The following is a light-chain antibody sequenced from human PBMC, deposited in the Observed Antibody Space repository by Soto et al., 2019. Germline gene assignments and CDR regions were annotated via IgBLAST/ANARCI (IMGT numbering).Light chain of an antibody. CDR3: QQYGSSHLT. CDR1: QSLSSSY. Sequence: EIVLTQSPGTLSLSPGERATLSCRASQSLSSSYLAWYQQKPGQPPRLLMYGASSRATGIPDRFSGSGSVTDFTLTISRLEPEDFAVYYCQQYGSSHLTFGQGTKVEIK. CDR2: GAS. V-gene: IGKV3-20*01. J-gene: IGKJ1*01.